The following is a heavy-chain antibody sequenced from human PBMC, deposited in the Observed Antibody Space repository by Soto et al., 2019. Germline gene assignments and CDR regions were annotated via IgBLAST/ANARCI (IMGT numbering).Heavy chain of an antibody. CDR2: IWYDGSSR. CDR1: GFTFSDYA. Sequence: QVQLVESGGGVVQRGGSLRLSCAASGFTFSDYAFHWFRQAPGKGLEWVAVIWYDGSSRYYGDSVKGRFTISRDDSKNTVSLQMDSLRDDDTAVYFCALDSLHRISGPTGLDPWCQGALVTVSS. D-gene: IGHD2-15*01. J-gene: IGHJ5*02. V-gene: IGHV3-33*03. CDR3: ALDSLHRISGPTGLDP.